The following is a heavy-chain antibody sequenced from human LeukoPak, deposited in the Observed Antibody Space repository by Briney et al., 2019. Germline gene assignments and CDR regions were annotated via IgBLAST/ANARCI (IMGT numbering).Heavy chain of an antibody. D-gene: IGHD2-2*01. V-gene: IGHV4-39*07. CDR2: IYYSGST. Sequence: SETLSLTCTVSGGSISSSSYYWGWIRQPPGKGLEWIGSIYYSGSTYYNPSLKSRLTISVDRSKNQFSLKLSSVTAADTAVYYCARESCGSSSCYFDYWGQGTLVTVSS. CDR1: GGSISSSSYY. CDR3: ARESCGSSSCYFDY. J-gene: IGHJ4*02.